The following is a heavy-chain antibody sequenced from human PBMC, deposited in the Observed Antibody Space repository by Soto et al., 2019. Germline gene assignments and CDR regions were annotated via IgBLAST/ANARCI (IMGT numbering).Heavy chain of an antibody. CDR1: GGSISSGDYY. CDR3: ARDQRYCSSTRCYDWFDP. V-gene: IGHV4-30-4*01. D-gene: IGHD2-2*01. CDR2: IYYSGST. J-gene: IGHJ5*02. Sequence: SETLSLTCTVSGGSISSGDYYWSWIRQPPGKGLEWIGYIYYSGSTYYNPSLKSRVTISVDTSKNQFSLKLSSVTAADTAVYYCARDQRYCSSTRCYDWFDPWGQGTLVTVSS.